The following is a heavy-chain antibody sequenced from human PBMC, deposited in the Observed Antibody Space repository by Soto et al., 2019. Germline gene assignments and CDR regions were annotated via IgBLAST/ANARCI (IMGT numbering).Heavy chain of an antibody. Sequence: SETLSLTCTVSGGSISSGGYYWSWIRQHPGKGLEWIGYIYYSGSTYYNPSLKSRVTISVDTSKNQFSLKLSSVTAADTAVYYCARGATMVRGVIHTPYFDYWGQGTLVTVSS. CDR1: GGSISSGGYY. CDR2: IYYSGST. CDR3: ARGATMVRGVIHTPYFDY. V-gene: IGHV4-31*03. D-gene: IGHD3-10*01. J-gene: IGHJ4*02.